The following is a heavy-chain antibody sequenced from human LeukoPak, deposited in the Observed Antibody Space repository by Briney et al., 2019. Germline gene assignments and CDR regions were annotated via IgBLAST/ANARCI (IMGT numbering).Heavy chain of an antibody. Sequence: GGSLRLSCAASGFTFSDYYMSSIRQAPGKGVEWVSYISSSGSTIYYADSVKGRFTISRDNAKNSLYLLMNSLRAEDTAVYYCASASARPGWFDPWGQGTRVTVSS. CDR1: GFTFSDYY. CDR3: ASASARPGWFDP. CDR2: ISSSGSTI. V-gene: IGHV3-11*01. J-gene: IGHJ5*02. D-gene: IGHD6-6*01.